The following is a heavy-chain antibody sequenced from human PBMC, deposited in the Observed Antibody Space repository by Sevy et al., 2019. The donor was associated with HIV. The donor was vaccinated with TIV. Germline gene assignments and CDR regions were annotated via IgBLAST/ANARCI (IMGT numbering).Heavy chain of an antibody. CDR1: GDSVSTNSAA. CDR2: TYYRSKWYN. Sequence: SQTLSLTCAISGDSVSTNSAAWNWIRQSPSSGLEWLGRTYYRSKWYNDYAVSVKSRITINPDTSKNQFSLQLNSVTPEDTAVYYCARGGDGYILDAFDIWGQGTMVTVSS. D-gene: IGHD5-12*01. V-gene: IGHV6-1*01. CDR3: ARGGDGYILDAFDI. J-gene: IGHJ3*02.